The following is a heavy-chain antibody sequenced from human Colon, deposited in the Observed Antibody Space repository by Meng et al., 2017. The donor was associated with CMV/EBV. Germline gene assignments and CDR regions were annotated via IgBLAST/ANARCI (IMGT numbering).Heavy chain of an antibody. CDR1: GFIFNDFA. D-gene: IGHD4-11*01. Sequence: SLKISCAASGFIFNDFAMHWVRQAPGKGLEWVATVNWNSGAIHYAGSVKGRFTISRDNAKNSLYLQMNSLRAEDTAVYYCARDTVTTDYYYYYGMDVWGQGTTVTVSS. V-gene: IGHV3-9*01. CDR2: VNWNSGAI. J-gene: IGHJ6*02. CDR3: ARDTVTTDYYYYYGMDV.